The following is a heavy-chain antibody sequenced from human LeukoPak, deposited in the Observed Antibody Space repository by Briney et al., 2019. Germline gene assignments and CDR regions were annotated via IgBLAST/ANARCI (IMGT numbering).Heavy chain of an antibody. CDR3: AKAYSTGGAQFSWFDP. V-gene: IGHV3-23*01. CDR2: LSGTRGTT. CDR1: GFTFSSYA. D-gene: IGHD2-15*01. Sequence: GGSLRLSCAASGFTFSSYAMSWVRQAPGKGLEWVSTLSGTRGTTYYADSVKGRFTISRDNSKNTLYLQMNGLRAEDTAVYYCAKAYSTGGAQFSWFDPWGQGTLVTVSS. J-gene: IGHJ5*02.